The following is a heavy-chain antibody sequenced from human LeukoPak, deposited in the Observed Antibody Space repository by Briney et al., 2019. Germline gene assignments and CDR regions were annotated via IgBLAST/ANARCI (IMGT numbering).Heavy chain of an antibody. CDR1: GFTFSSYG. J-gene: IGHJ4*02. CDR3: AKDQDYYDSSGYPGY. CDR2: ISYDGSNK. Sequence: PGGSLRLSCAASGFTFSSYGMHWVRQAPGKGLEWVAVISYDGSNKYYADSVKGRFTISRDNSKNTLYLQMNSLRAEDTAVYYCAKDQDYYDSSGYPGYWGQGTLVTVSS. D-gene: IGHD3-22*01. V-gene: IGHV3-30*18.